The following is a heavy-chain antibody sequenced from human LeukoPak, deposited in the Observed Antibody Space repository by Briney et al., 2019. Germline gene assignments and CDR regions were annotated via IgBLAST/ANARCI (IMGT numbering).Heavy chain of an antibody. J-gene: IGHJ3*02. CDR3: ARDAKYQLLFVGAFDI. CDR1: GFTFSSYA. Sequence: PGGSLRLSCAASGFTFSSYAMHWVRQAPGKGLEWVAVILYDGSNKYYADSVKGRFTISRDNSKNTLYLQMNSLRAEDTAVYYCARDAKYQLLFVGAFDIWGQGTMVTVSS. D-gene: IGHD2-2*01. V-gene: IGHV3-30-3*01. CDR2: ILYDGSNK.